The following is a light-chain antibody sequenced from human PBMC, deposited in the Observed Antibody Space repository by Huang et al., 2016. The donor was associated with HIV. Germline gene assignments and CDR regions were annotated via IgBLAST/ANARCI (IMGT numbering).Light chain of an antibody. CDR1: QSIDNN. Sequence: EIVMTQSPATLSVSPGERAALSCRASQSIDNNLAWYQQKPGQAPRLLISSASNRATGIPARFSGSGSGTEFTLTITSLQSEDFAVYYCQQYKNLPPLYTFGQGTKLEIK. V-gene: IGKV3-15*01. CDR2: SAS. CDR3: QQYKNLPPLYT. J-gene: IGKJ2*01.